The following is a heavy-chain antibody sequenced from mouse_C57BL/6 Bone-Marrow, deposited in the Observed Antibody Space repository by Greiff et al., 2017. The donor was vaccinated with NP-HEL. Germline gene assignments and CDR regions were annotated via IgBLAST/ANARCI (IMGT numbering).Heavy chain of an antibody. CDR3: ARANWEGY. Sequence: QVHVKQPGAELVMPGASVKLSCKASGYTFTSYWMHWVKQRPGQGLEWIGEIDPSDSYTNYNQKFKGKSTLTVDKSSSTAYMQLSSLTSEDSAVYYCARANWEGYWGQGTTLTVSS. D-gene: IGHD4-1*01. V-gene: IGHV1-69*01. J-gene: IGHJ2*01. CDR1: GYTFTSYW. CDR2: IDPSDSYT.